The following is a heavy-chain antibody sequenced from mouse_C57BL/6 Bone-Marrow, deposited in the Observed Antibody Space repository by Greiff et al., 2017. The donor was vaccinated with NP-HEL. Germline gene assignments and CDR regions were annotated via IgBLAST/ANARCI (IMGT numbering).Heavy chain of an antibody. CDR3: ARYYYGSSLNYYAMDY. J-gene: IGHJ4*01. CDR2: ISSGSSTI. Sequence: DVKLVESGGGLVKPGGSLKLSCAASGFTFSDYGMHWVRQAPEKGLEWVAYISSGSSTIYYADTVKGRFTISRDNAKNTLFLQMTSLRSEDTAMYYCARYYYGSSLNYYAMDYWGQGTSVTVSS. D-gene: IGHD1-1*01. CDR1: GFTFSDYG. V-gene: IGHV5-17*01.